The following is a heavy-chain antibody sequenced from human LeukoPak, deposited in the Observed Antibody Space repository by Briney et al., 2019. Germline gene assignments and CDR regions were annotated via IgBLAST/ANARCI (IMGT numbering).Heavy chain of an antibody. CDR2: ISGSGGST. J-gene: IGHJ2*01. D-gene: IGHD4-17*01. CDR3: AKLDYGDYGYFDL. Sequence: GGSLRLSCAASGFTFSSYAMSWVRQAPGKGLEWVSAISGSGGSTYYADSVKGRFTISRDNSKNTLYLQMSSLRAEDTAVYYCAKLDYGDYGYFDLWGRGTLVTVSS. CDR1: GFTFSSYA. V-gene: IGHV3-23*01.